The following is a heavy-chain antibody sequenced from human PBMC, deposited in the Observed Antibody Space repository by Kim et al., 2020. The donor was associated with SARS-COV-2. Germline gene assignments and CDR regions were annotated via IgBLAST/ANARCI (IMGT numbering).Heavy chain of an antibody. V-gene: IGHV4-39*01. J-gene: IGHJ4*02. CDR3: ARHPDSSTQPAFDY. CDR2: IYYSGST. Sequence: SETLSLTCTVSGGSISSSSYYWGWIRQPPGKGLEWIGSIYYSGSTYYNPSLKSRVTISVDTSKNQFSLKLSSVTAADTAVYYCARHPDSSTQPAFDYWGQGTLVTVSS. D-gene: IGHD6-13*01. CDR1: GGSISSSSYY.